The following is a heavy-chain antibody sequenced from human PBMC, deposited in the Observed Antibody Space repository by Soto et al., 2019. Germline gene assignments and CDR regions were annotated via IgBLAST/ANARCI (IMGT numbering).Heavy chain of an antibody. Sequence: QVQLVQSGAEVKKPGSSVKVSCKASGGTFSSYAISWVRQAPGQGLEWMGGIIPIFGTANYAQKFQGRVTITADESTSTAYMELSSLKSEDTAVYYCARDGSSSSYTLNGGAFDIWGPGTMVTVSS. D-gene: IGHD2-2*01. V-gene: IGHV1-69*01. CDR2: IIPIFGTA. CDR3: ARDGSSSSYTLNGGAFDI. J-gene: IGHJ3*02. CDR1: GGTFSSYA.